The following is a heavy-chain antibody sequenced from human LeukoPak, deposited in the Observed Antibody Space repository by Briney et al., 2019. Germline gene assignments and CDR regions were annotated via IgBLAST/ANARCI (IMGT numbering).Heavy chain of an antibody. D-gene: IGHD3-22*01. CDR3: VKGYYYDSSGYPFDY. CDR1: GFTFDDYG. Sequence: RSGGSLRLSCAASGFTFDDYGMSWVRQAPGKGLEWVSGINWNGGSTGYADSVKGRFTISRDNSKNTLYLQMNSLRAEDTAVYYCVKGYYYDSSGYPFDYWGQGTLVTVSS. V-gene: IGHV3-20*04. CDR2: INWNGGST. J-gene: IGHJ4*02.